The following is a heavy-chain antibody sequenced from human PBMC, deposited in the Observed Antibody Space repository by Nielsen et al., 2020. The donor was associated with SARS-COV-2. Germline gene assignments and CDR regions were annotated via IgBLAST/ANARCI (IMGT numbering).Heavy chain of an antibody. CDR2: ISAYNGNT. CDR3: ARVSEEQQLVLFDY. J-gene: IGHJ4*02. D-gene: IGHD6-13*01. CDR1: GYTFTISC. V-gene: IGHV1-18*01. Sequence: ASVKVSCTASGYTFTISCISWVRQAPGQGLEWMGWISAYNGNTNYAQKLQGRDTMTTDTSTSTAYMELRSLRSDDTAVYYCARVSEEQQLVLFDYWGQGTLVTVSS.